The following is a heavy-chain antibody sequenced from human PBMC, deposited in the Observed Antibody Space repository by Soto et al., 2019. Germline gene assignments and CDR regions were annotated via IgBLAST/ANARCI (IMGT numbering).Heavy chain of an antibody. CDR2: FYCSGST. Sequence: SETLSLTCTVSSGSISRSGYYWGWIRQPPGKGLEWIGSFYCSGSTYYNPSLKSRVTISVDTSKNQLSLKLSSVTAADTAVYYCARHGTTLAAAPGRDWGQGTLVTVSS. CDR1: SGSISRSGYY. J-gene: IGHJ4*02. V-gene: IGHV4-39*01. CDR3: ARHGTTLAAAPGRD. D-gene: IGHD1-7*01.